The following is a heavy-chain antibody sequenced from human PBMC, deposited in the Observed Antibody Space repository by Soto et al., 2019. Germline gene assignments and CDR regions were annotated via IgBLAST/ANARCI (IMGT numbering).Heavy chain of an antibody. CDR2: MNPDSGST. D-gene: IGHD1-26*01. Sequence: QVQLVQSGAEVRKPGASVKVSCKTSGYSFNRYDINWVRQAPGQALEWMGWMNPDSGSTGYAQKFKGRVTMTRITSIRTAYMELNNLRSDDTAVYYCASQDRGSFPYWGQGTLVTVSS. J-gene: IGHJ4*02. CDR3: ASQDRGSFPY. CDR1: GYSFNRYD. V-gene: IGHV1-8*01.